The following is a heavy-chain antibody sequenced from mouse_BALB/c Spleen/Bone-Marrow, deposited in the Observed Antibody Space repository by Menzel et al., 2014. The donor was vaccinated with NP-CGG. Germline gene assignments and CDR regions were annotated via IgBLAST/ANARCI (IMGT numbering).Heavy chain of an antibody. CDR3: ARNCEGVGAMDY. J-gene: IGHJ4*01. CDR2: IWNSGNT. Sequence: VMLVESGPGLVQPSQSLSITCTVSGFSLTNYGVHWVRLSPGKGLEWLGVIWNSGNTNYNAAFISRLSINMDNSKSQVFFKMNSLQANDTAVYYCARNCEGVGAMDYWGQGTSVTVSS. CDR1: GFSLTNYG. V-gene: IGHV2-2*02.